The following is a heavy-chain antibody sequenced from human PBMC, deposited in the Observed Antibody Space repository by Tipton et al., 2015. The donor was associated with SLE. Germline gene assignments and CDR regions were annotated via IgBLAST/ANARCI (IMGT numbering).Heavy chain of an antibody. D-gene: IGHD1-1*01. CDR1: GGSMGTYY. CDR2: IYYAGTT. CDR3: ARQRNWNRRGALDV. J-gene: IGHJ6*02. Sequence: TLSLTCSVYGGSMGTYYWSWIRQSPERGLEWIGHIYYAGTTNYNPSLESRVTMSVDTSSNQIFLRVSSVTAADTAIYYCARQRNWNRRGALDVWGQGTTVTVSS. V-gene: IGHV4-59*01.